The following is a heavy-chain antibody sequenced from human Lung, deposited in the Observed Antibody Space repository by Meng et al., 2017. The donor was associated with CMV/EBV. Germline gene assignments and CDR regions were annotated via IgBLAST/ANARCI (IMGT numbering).Heavy chain of an antibody. V-gene: IGHV3-30-3*01. CDR2: ISYDGSNK. CDR3: ARDDSSS. Sequence: LRLVGVGGALGRPGRVLGLSGAAFGFTFSSYGMHWVRQAPGKGLEWVAVISYDGSNKYYADSVKGRFTISRDNSKNTLYLQMNSLRAEDTAVYYCARDDSSSWGQGTLVTVSS. D-gene: IGHD3-22*01. CDR1: GFTFSSYG. J-gene: IGHJ5*02.